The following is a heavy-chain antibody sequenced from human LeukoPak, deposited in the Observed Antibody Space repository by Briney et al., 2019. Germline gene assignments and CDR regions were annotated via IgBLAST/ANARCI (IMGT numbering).Heavy chain of an antibody. V-gene: IGHV3-30*02. Sequence: GGSLRLYCAASGFTFSRYGFHWVRQAPGRGLEWVAFISDSGGDKWFGDSVKGRFTISRDKSKNTVNLQMSSLRVEDTALYYCARDGGSETYAFDYWGQETLVTVSS. CDR2: ISDSGGDK. CDR1: GFTFSRYG. J-gene: IGHJ4*02. D-gene: IGHD3-10*01. CDR3: ARDGGSETYAFDY.